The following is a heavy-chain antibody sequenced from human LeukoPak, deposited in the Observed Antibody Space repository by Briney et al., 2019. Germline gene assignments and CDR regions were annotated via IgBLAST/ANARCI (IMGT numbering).Heavy chain of an antibody. V-gene: IGHV4-59*08. CDR3: ASGEDFWSGYYTLGY. CDR2: IYYSGST. D-gene: IGHD3-3*01. Sequence: SETLSLTCTVSGGSISSYYWSWIRQPPGKGLEWIGYIYYSGSTNYNPSLKSRVTISVDTSKNQFSLELSSVTAADTAVYYCASGEDFWSGYYTLGYWGQGTLVTVSS. CDR1: GGSISSYY. J-gene: IGHJ4*02.